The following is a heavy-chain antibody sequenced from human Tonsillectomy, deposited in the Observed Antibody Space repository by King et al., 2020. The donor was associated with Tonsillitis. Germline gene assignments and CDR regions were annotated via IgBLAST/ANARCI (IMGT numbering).Heavy chain of an antibody. CDR1: GFTFSSYA. CDR2: ISFDGSNK. J-gene: IGHJ6*02. CDR3: ARREGALDYYYYGMDV. Sequence: VQLVESGGGVVQPGRSLRLSCAASGFTFSSYALHWVRQAPGKGLEWVAVISFDGSNKYYADSGKGRFTIARDNSKNTLFLQMNSLRAEDTAVYFCARREGALDYYYYGMDVWGQGTTVTVSS. V-gene: IGHV3-30-3*01. D-gene: IGHD4/OR15-4a*01.